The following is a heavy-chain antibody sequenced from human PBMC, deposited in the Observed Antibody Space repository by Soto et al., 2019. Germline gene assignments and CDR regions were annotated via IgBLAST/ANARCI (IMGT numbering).Heavy chain of an antibody. V-gene: IGHV3-30-3*01. Sequence: QVQLVESGGGVVQPGRSLRLSCAASGFTFSSYAMHWVRQAPGKGLDRVAVISYDGSNKSYADSVKGRFTISRDNSKNTVYLQMHSLRAEDTAVYYCARIRTRIRNSSSSGSDYWGQGPLVTVSS. J-gene: IGHJ4*02. D-gene: IGHD6-6*01. CDR1: GFTFSSYA. CDR3: ARIRTRIRNSSSSGSDY. CDR2: ISYDGSNK.